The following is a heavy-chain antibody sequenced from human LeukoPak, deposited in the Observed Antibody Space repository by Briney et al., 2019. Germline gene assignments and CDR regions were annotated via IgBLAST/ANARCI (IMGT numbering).Heavy chain of an antibody. V-gene: IGHV1-69*13. D-gene: IGHD2-21*02. CDR2: IIPIFGTA. Sequence: SVKVSCKASRGTFSTYAISWVRQAPGQGLEWMGGIIPIFGTANYAQKFQGRVTITADESTSTAYMELSSLRSEDTAVYYCARGGNQAYCGGDCYNYGMDVWGQGTTVTVSS. CDR1: RGTFSTYA. CDR3: ARGGNQAYCGGDCYNYGMDV. J-gene: IGHJ6*02.